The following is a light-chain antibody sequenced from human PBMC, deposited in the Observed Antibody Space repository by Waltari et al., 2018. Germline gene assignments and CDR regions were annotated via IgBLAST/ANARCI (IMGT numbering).Light chain of an antibody. CDR3: QAWDSSTAVV. Sequence: SYELTQPPSVSVSPGQTASITCSGDKLGDKYACWYQQKPGQSPVLVIYQDRKRPSGNPERFSGSNSGNTATLTITGTQAMDEADYYCQAWDSSTAVVFGGGTKLSVL. CDR2: QDR. CDR1: KLGDKY. J-gene: IGLJ2*01. V-gene: IGLV3-1*01.